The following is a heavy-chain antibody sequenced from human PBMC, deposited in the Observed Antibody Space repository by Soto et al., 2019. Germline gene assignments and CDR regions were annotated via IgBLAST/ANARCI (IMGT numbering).Heavy chain of an antibody. CDR3: AVFGVVINWFDP. CDR2: INPGGSS. J-gene: IGHJ5*02. D-gene: IGHD3-3*01. V-gene: IGHV4-34*01. CDR1: GGSFSGYY. Sequence: SETLSLTCAVYGGSFSGYYWSWIRQPPGKGLEWIGEINPGGSSNHNPSLKSRVTISVDRSKNQFSLRLSSVTAADTAVYYCAVFGVVINWFDPWGQGTLVTVSS.